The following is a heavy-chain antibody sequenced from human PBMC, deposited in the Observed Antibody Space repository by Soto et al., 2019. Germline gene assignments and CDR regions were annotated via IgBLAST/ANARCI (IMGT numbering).Heavy chain of an antibody. J-gene: IGHJ3*02. D-gene: IGHD3-10*01. Sequence: QAQLVESGGGVVQPGRSLRLSCAASGFTFNNYAMHWVRQAPGKGLERVAVISHDGSIEYYPDSVKGRFTISRDNSKNTLYLEMHSLRAEDTAVYYCAKDSRSSGQGAFDIWGQGQWSSSLQ. CDR2: ISHDGSIE. V-gene: IGHV3-30*18. CDR1: GFTFNNYA. CDR3: AKDSRSSGQGAFDI.